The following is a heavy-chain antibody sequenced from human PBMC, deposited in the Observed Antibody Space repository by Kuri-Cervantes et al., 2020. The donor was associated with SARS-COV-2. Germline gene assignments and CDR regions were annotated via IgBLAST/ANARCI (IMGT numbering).Heavy chain of an antibody. Sequence: ASVKVSCKASGYTFTGYYMHWVRQAPGQGLEWMGWFNPNSGGTNYAQKFQGRVTMTRDTSISTAYMELSRLRSDDTAVYYCARGGSGWSPYYYYYMDVWGKGTTVTVSS. D-gene: IGHD6-19*01. CDR2: FNPNSGGT. V-gene: IGHV1-2*02. CDR3: ARGGSGWSPYYYYYMDV. J-gene: IGHJ6*03. CDR1: GYTFTGYY.